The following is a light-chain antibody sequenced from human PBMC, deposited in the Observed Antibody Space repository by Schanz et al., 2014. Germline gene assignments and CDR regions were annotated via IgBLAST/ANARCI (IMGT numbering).Light chain of an antibody. CDR2: AAS. CDR3: QQYNYWPRT. V-gene: IGKV3-15*01. CDR1: QSVSSY. J-gene: IGKJ1*01. Sequence: EIVLTQSPATLSLSPGERATLSCRASQSVSSYLAWYQQRPGQAPRLLIYAASTRATGIPARFSGSGSGTEFTLTISSLQSEDFAVYYCQQYNYWPRTFGQGTKVEIK.